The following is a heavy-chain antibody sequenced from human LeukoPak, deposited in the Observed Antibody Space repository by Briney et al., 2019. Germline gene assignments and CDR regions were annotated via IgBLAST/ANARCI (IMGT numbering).Heavy chain of an antibody. V-gene: IGHV3-48*03. D-gene: IGHD2-2*01. J-gene: IGHJ6*02. CDR3: ARGSGYCSSSSCKRSIYYYGMDV. CDR1: GFTFSSYE. Sequence: GGSLRLSCAASGFTFSSYEMNWVRQAPGKGLEWVSYISSSGSTIYYADSVKGRFTISRDNAKNSLYLQMNSLRAEDTAVYYCARGSGYCSSSSCKRSIYYYGMDVRGQGTTVTVSS. CDR2: ISSSGSTI.